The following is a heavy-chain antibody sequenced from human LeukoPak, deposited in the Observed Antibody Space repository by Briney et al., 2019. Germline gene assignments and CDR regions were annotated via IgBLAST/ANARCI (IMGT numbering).Heavy chain of an antibody. V-gene: IGHV1-69*13. J-gene: IGHJ4*02. CDR2: SIPIFGTA. CDR1: GGTFISYA. D-gene: IGHD2-21*02. CDR3: ARDLAYCGGDCSAFDY. Sequence: SVKDSCMASGGTFISYAISWVRQAPGQGLEWVGGSIPIFGTANYAQKFQGRVTISAAESTSTASMELSSLRSEDTAVYYCARDLAYCGGDCSAFDYWGQGTLVTVSS.